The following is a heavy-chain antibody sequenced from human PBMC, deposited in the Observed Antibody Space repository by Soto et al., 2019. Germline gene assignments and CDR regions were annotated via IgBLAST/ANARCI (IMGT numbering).Heavy chain of an antibody. D-gene: IGHD2-15*01. J-gene: IGHJ4*02. CDR2: IWYDGSNK. CDR1: GFTFSSYG. Sequence: GGSLRLSCAASGFTFSSYGMHWVRQAPGKGLEWVAVIWYDGSNKYYADSVKGRFTISRDNSKNTLYLQMNSLRAEDTAVYYCARDWEAYCSGGSCCLYYWGQGTLVTVSS. V-gene: IGHV3-33*01. CDR3: ARDWEAYCSGGSCCLYY.